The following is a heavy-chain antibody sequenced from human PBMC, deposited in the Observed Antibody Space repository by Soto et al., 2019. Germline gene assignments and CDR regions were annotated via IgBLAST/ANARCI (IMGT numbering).Heavy chain of an antibody. V-gene: IGHV3-74*01. J-gene: IGHJ4*02. CDR2: ISGDGVTT. CDR3: AREYYWLLTRYYTDY. CDR1: GLPFSSYW. D-gene: IGHD3-9*01. Sequence: EVQLVESGGDLVKRGGSLRLSCAASGLPFSSYWMHWVRHTPGKGLDWVARISGDGVTTYYADSVTGRFTVSRDNDKNTLSLQISGLRAEDTAIYYCAREYYWLLTRYYTDYWGQGPLVSDSS.